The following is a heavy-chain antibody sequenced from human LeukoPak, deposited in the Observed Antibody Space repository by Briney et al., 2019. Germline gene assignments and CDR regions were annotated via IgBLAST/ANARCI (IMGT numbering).Heavy chain of an antibody. CDR1: GFTFSSYA. D-gene: IGHD7-27*01. CDR2: ISSSSSYI. CDR3: ARDWAYYYYGMDV. V-gene: IGHV3-21*01. Sequence: GGSLRLSCAASGFTFSSYAMSWVRQAPGKGLEWVSSISSSSSYIYYADSVKGRFTISRDNAKNSLYLQMNSLRAEDTAVYYCARDWAYYYYGMDVWGQGTTVTVSS. J-gene: IGHJ6*02.